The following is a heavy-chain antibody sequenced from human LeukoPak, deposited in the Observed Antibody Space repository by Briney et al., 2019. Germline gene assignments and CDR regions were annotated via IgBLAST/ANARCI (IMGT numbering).Heavy chain of an antibody. D-gene: IGHD1-26*01. CDR1: GGSISTYY. CDR2: ISYGGAT. J-gene: IGHJ4*02. V-gene: IGHV4-59*08. Sequence: SETLSLTCTVSGGSISTYYWSWIRQPPGKQLEWIGYISYGGATSYNPSLKRRVTISVNSPKNYFSLRLTSLTAADTALYYCARHGGTIDYFDYWGLGSLVTVSS. CDR3: ARHGGTIDYFDY.